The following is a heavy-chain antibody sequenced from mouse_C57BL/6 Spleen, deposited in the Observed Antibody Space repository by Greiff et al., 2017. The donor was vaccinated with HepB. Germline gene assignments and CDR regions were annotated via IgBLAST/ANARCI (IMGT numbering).Heavy chain of an antibody. V-gene: IGHV1-22*01. J-gene: IGHJ1*03. CDR2: INPNNGGT. CDR3: ARLGEGYFDV. CDR1: GYTFTDYN. Sequence: EVQLVESGPELVKPGASVKMSCKASGYTFTDYNMHWVKQSHGKSLEWIGYINPNNGGTSYNQKFKGKATLTVNKSSSTAYMELRSLTSEDSAVYYCARLGEGYFDVWGTGTTVTVSS.